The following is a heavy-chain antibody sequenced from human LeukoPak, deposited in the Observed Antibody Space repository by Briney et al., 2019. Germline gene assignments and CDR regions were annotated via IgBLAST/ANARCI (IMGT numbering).Heavy chain of an antibody. D-gene: IGHD5-18*01. Sequence: SETLSLTRTVSGGSISSYYWSWIRQPPGKGLEWIGYIYYSGSTNYNPSLKSRVTISVDTSKNQFSLKVSSVTAADTAVYYCARVVRGYSYGPFDYWGQGTLVTVSS. V-gene: IGHV4-59*01. CDR2: IYYSGST. J-gene: IGHJ4*02. CDR1: GGSISSYY. CDR3: ARVVRGYSYGPFDY.